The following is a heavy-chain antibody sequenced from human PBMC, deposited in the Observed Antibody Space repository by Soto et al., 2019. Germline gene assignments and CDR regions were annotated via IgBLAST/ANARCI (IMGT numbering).Heavy chain of an antibody. Sequence: GESLKISCKVSGYSFTSYWISWVRQMPGKGLERMGRIDPSDSYTNYSPSFQGHVTISADKSISTAYLQWSSLKASDTAMYYCARLGAVAGTVYYYYGMDVWGQGTTVTVSS. D-gene: IGHD6-19*01. CDR3: ARLGAVAGTVYYYYGMDV. V-gene: IGHV5-10-1*01. CDR2: IDPSDSYT. J-gene: IGHJ6*02. CDR1: GYSFTSYW.